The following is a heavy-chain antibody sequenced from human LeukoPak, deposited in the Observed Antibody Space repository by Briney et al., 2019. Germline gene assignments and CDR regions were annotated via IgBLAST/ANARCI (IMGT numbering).Heavy chain of an antibody. Sequence: PSETLSLTCTVSGGSISRSPYYWAWIRRPPGKGLEWIGSVYHGGDTYYNPSLKSRATISVDTSKNQFYLRLRSVTAADTAVYYCARPGGSLAAHFDHWGQGTLVAVSS. D-gene: IGHD2-15*01. CDR3: ARPGGSLAAHFDH. CDR2: VYHGGDT. CDR1: GGSISRSPYY. J-gene: IGHJ4*02. V-gene: IGHV4-39*01.